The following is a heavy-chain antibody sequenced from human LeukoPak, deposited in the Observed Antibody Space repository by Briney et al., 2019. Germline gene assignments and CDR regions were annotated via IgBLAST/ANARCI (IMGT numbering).Heavy chain of an antibody. V-gene: IGHV3-23*01. J-gene: IGHJ4*02. CDR1: AFTFRSYA. CDR3: AKTTAGYSSGRYPGWPIDY. D-gene: IGHD6-19*01. CDR2: ISGSGGDT. Sequence: PGGSLRLSCAASAFTFRSYAIYWVRQAPGKGLEWVSGISGSGGDTYFADSGKGRFTISRDNSKNTVFLQMDSLRAEDTAVYYCAKTTAGYSSGRYPGWPIDYWGQGTLVTVSS.